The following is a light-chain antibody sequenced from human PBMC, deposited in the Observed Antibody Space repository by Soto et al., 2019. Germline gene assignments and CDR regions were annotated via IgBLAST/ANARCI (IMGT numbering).Light chain of an antibody. CDR2: AAS. Sequence: EIVLTQSPGTLSLSPGDRATLSCRASQSVSSSYLAWYQQKPGQAPRLLISAASSMATGIPDRFSGSGSGTEFTLTISRLQADDFAVYYCQQSTSSPNTFGQGTRLEIK. V-gene: IGKV3-20*01. J-gene: IGKJ5*01. CDR3: QQSTSSPNT. CDR1: QSVSSSY.